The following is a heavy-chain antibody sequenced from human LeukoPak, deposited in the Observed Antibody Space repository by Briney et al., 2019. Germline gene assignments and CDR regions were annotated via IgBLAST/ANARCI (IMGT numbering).Heavy chain of an antibody. CDR2: IIPVHGKP. V-gene: IGHV1-69*04. Sequence: ASVKVSCKASGGTFSGYAINWVRQAPGQGLEWMGKIIPVHGKPNYAQQFQGRVTITADKSTSTAYMELSSLRSEDTAVYYCARDRGWLQSIPDYWGQGTLVTVSS. D-gene: IGHD5-24*01. CDR3: ARDRGWLQSIPDY. CDR1: GGTFSGYA. J-gene: IGHJ4*02.